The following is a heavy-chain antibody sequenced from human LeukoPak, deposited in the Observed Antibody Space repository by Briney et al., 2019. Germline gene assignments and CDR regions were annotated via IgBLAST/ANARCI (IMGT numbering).Heavy chain of an antibody. J-gene: IGHJ2*01. CDR3: ASLSHLYWYFDL. CDR1: GGSISSYY. Sequence: PSETLSLTCTVSGGSISSYYWSWIRQPPGKGLEWIGYIYYSGSTNYNPSLKSRVTISVDTSKNQFSLKLSSVTAADTAVYYCASLSHLYWYFDLWGRGTLVTVSS. V-gene: IGHV4-59*01. CDR2: IYYSGST.